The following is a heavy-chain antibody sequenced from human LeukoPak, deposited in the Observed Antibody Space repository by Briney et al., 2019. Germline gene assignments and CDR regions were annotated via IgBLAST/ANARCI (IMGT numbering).Heavy chain of an antibody. CDR3: ASCPPTYYYDSSGYYPN. Sequence: SETLSLTCTVSGGSSSSYYWSWIRQPPGKGLEWIRYIYYSGYTNYNPSLKSRVTISVDTSKNQFSLKLSSVTAADTAVYYCASCPPTYYYDSSGYYPNWGQGTLVTVSS. V-gene: IGHV4-59*01. CDR1: GGSSSSYY. J-gene: IGHJ4*02. D-gene: IGHD3-22*01. CDR2: IYYSGYT.